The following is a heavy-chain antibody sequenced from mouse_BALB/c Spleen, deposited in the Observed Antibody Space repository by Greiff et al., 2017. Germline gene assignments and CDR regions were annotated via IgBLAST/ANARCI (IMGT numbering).Heavy chain of an antibody. CDR3: ARDDGDWYFDV. J-gene: IGHJ1*01. CDR1: GFTFSSFG. CDR2: ISSGSSTI. V-gene: IGHV5-17*02. Sequence: EVHLVESGGGLVQPGGSRKLSCAASGFTFSSFGMHWVRQAPEKGLEWVAYISSGSSTIYYADTVKGRFTISRDNPKNTLFLQMTSLRSEDTAMYYCARDDGDWYFDVWGAGTTVTVSS. D-gene: IGHD2-12*01.